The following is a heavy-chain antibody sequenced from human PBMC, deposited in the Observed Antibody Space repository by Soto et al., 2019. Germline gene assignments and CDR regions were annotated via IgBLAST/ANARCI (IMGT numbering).Heavy chain of an antibody. V-gene: IGHV3-33*01. CDR1: GFTFSSYG. CDR2: IWYDGSNK. D-gene: IGHD3-10*01. Sequence: GGSLRLSCAASGFTFSSYGMHWVRQAPGKGLEWVAVIWYDGSNKYYADSVKGRFTISRDNSKNTLYLQMNSLRAEETAVYYCARDPGGDYYGSGSYYTSIGYGMDVWGQGTTVTVSS. J-gene: IGHJ6*02. CDR3: ARDPGGDYYGSGSYYTSIGYGMDV.